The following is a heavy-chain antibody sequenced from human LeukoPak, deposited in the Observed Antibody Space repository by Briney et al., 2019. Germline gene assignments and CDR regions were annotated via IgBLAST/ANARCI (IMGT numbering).Heavy chain of an antibody. CDR1: GLTFSTYW. CDR2: IKQDGSEK. V-gene: IGHV3-7*01. Sequence: PGGSLRLSCAASGLTFSTYWMTRVRQAPGKGLEWVANIKQDGSEKNYVDSVKGRFTISRDNAKNSLYLQMNSLRVEDTAVYYCAGGIAMVRGGDVWGKGTTVTVSS. CDR3: AGGIAMVRGGDV. J-gene: IGHJ6*04. D-gene: IGHD3-10*01.